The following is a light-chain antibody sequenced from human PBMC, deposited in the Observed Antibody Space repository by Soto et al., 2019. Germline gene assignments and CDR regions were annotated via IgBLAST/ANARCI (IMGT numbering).Light chain of an antibody. CDR2: AAS. CDR3: QHLNDYRYT. CDR1: QAISSS. Sequence: DIQLTQSPSCLSASVGDRVTITCRASQAISSSLAWYQHNPGKAPKLLIYAASTLQNGVPSSFSGSGSGTEFTLTISSLQPEDFATYYCQHLNDYRYTFGQGTKVEIK. J-gene: IGKJ2*01. V-gene: IGKV1-9*01.